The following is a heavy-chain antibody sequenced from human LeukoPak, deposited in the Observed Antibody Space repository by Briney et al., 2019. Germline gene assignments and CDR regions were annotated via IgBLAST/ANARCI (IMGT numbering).Heavy chain of an antibody. CDR1: GFTFSDYY. Sequence: GGSLRLSCAASGFTFSDYYMSWIRQAPGKGLEWVSYISSSGSTIYYADSVKGRFTISRDNSKNTLYMQMNSLRAEDAAVYYCAKDLSGLDAFDMWGQGTMVTVYS. V-gene: IGHV3-11*01. CDR3: AKDLSGLDAFDM. J-gene: IGHJ3*02. D-gene: IGHD3/OR15-3a*01. CDR2: ISSSGSTI.